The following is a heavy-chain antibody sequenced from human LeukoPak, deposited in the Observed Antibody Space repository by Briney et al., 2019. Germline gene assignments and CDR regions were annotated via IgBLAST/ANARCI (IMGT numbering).Heavy chain of an antibody. CDR3: AVGRPSRGVIDAFDI. CDR2: IYYSGST. J-gene: IGHJ3*02. CDR1: GGSISSSSYC. V-gene: IGHV4-39*01. D-gene: IGHD3-10*01. Sequence: PSETLSLTCTVSGGSISSSSYCWGWIRQPPGKGLEWIGSIYYSGSTYYNPSLKSRVTISVDTSKNQFSLKLSSVTAADTAVYYCAVGRPSRGVIDAFDIWGQGTMVTVSS.